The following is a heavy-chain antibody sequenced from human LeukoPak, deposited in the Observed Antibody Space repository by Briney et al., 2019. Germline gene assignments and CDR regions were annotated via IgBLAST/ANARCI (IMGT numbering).Heavy chain of an antibody. CDR1: GYTFTSYG. V-gene: IGHV1-18*01. D-gene: IGHD2-2*01. CDR3: ARDYEEIVVVPAAPFDY. J-gene: IGHJ4*02. CDR2: ISAYNGNT. Sequence: ASVKVSCKASGYTFTSYGISWVRQAPGQGLEWMGWISAYNGNTNYAQKLRGRVTMTTDTSTSTAYMELRSLRSDDTAVYYCARDYEEIVVVPAAPFDYWGQGTLVTVSS.